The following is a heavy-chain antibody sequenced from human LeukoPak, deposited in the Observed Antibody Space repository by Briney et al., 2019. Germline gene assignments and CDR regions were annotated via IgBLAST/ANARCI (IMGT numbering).Heavy chain of an antibody. D-gene: IGHD2-2*01. V-gene: IGHV3-49*04. CDR3: TRLVVPAARFDP. CDR1: GFTFGDYA. Sequence: GRSLRLSCTASGFTFGDYAMSWVRQAPGKGLEWVGFIRSRAYGGTTEYAAPVKGRFTISRDDSKSIAYLQMNSLKTEDTAVYYCTRLVVPAARFDPWGQGTLVTVSS. J-gene: IGHJ5*02. CDR2: IRSRAYGGTT.